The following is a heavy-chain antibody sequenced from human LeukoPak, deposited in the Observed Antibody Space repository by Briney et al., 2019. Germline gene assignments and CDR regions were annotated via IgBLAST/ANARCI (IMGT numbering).Heavy chain of an antibody. Sequence: SETLSLTCAVYGGSFSGYYWSWIRQPPGKGLEWIGEINHSGSTNYNPSLKSLVTISVDTSKNQFSLKLSSVTAADTAVYYCARDIGAVADDYWGQGTLVTVSS. D-gene: IGHD6-19*01. V-gene: IGHV4-34*01. CDR3: ARDIGAVADDY. CDR2: INHSGST. J-gene: IGHJ4*02. CDR1: GGSFSGYY.